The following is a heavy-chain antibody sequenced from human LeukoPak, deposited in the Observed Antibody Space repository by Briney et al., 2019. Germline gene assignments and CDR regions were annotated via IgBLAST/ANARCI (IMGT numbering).Heavy chain of an antibody. J-gene: IGHJ4*02. CDR2: VYTGGSDT. Sequence: GESLKISCKGSGYRFTSYWIGWVRQMPGKGLEWMGIVYTGGSDTTYSPTFQGQVTISVDKFISTAYLQWSSLKASDTATYYCARRDSSNWDFDYWGQGTLVTVSS. CDR1: GYRFTSYW. CDR3: ARRDSSNWDFDY. V-gene: IGHV5-51*01. D-gene: IGHD6-13*01.